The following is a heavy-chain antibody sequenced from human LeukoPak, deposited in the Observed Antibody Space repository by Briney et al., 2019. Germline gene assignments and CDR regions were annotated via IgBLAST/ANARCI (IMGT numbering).Heavy chain of an antibody. V-gene: IGHV3-23*01. CDR1: GFTFSSYA. CDR2: ISGSGGSK. J-gene: IGHJ3*02. D-gene: IGHD1-26*01. CDR3: AKVLRELRDAFDI. Sequence: PGGSLRLSCAASGFTFSSYAMRWVRQAPGKGLEWVSAISGSGGSKYYADSVKGRFTISRDNSKNTLYLQMNSLRAEDTAVYYCAKVLRELRDAFDIWGQGTMVTVSS.